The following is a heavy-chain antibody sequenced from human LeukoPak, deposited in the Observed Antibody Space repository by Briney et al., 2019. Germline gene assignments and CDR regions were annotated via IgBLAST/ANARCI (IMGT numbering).Heavy chain of an antibody. J-gene: IGHJ4*02. CDR1: GFTFSSYS. CDR3: ARHRTASDN. V-gene: IGHV3-21*01. Sequence: PGGSLRLSCAASGFTFSSYSMNWVRQAPGKGLEWVSSITTSSTYIYYADSVRVRFTISRDNAKNSLYLQMTSLRAEDTAVYYCARHRTASDNWGQGTLVTVSS. D-gene: IGHD3-16*02. CDR2: ITTSSTYI.